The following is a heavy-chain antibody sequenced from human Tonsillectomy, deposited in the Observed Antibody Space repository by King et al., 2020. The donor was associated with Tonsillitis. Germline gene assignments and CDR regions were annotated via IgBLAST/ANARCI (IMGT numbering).Heavy chain of an antibody. D-gene: IGHD5-18*01. V-gene: IGHV4-34*01. CDR1: GGSFSGYY. CDR2: INHSGST. Sequence: VQLQQWGAGLLKPSETLSLTCAVYGGSFSGYYWSWIRQPPGKGLEWIGEINHSGSTNYNPSLKSRVTISVDTSKNQFSLKLSSVTAADTAVYYCARGGHLWFNYWGQGTLVTVSS. CDR3: ARGGHLWFNY. J-gene: IGHJ4*02.